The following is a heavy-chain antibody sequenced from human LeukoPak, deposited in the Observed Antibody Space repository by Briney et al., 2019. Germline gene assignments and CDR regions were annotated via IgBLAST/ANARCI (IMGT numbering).Heavy chain of an antibody. CDR1: GGSFSGYY. D-gene: IGHD3-10*01. CDR3: ARGRTPHRSGVPLGY. Sequence: SETLSLTCAVYGGSFSGYYWSWIRQPPGKGLEWIGEINHSGSTNYNPSLKSRVTISVDTSKNQFSLKLSSVTAADTAVYYCARGRTPHRSGVPLGYWGQGTLVTVSS. J-gene: IGHJ4*02. CDR2: INHSGST. V-gene: IGHV4-34*01.